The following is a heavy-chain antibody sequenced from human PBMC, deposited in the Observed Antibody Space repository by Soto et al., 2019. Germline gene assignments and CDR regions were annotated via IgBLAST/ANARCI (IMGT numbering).Heavy chain of an antibody. D-gene: IGHD2-2*01. V-gene: IGHV3-30-3*01. CDR3: ARDGAIH. Sequence: QVQLVESGGGVVQPGRSLRLSCAASGFTFSSYAMHWVGQAPGKGLEWVAVISYDGSNKYYAGSVKGRFTISRDNSKNTLYLQMNSLRAEDTAVYYCARDGAIHWGQGTLVTVSS. CDR1: GFTFSSYA. J-gene: IGHJ4*02. CDR2: ISYDGSNK.